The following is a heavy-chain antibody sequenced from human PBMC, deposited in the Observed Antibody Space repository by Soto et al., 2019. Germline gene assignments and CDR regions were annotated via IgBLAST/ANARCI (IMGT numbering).Heavy chain of an antibody. Sequence: SETLSVTCTVADGSISGYYWIWFRQSPGKRMEWIGYVHHSWGSSYNPSLQSRVAISLDTSKSQFSLKVTSVTATDTAVYYCARQGFGPLHGLVDVWGQGTTVTVS. CDR3: ARQGFGPLHGLVDV. CDR2: VHHSWGS. D-gene: IGHD3-10*01. V-gene: IGHV4-59*08. CDR1: DGSISGYY. J-gene: IGHJ6*02.